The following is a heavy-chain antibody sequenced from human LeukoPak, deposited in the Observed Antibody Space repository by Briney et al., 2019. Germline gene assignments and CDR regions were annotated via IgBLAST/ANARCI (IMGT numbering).Heavy chain of an antibody. Sequence: PSETLSLTCTVSGGSISSYYWSWIRQPPGKGLEWIGYIYYSGSTNYNPSLKSRVTISVDTSKNQFSLKLSSVTAADTAVYHCARSPYYYDSSGYYYYYYGMDVWGQGTTVTVSS. D-gene: IGHD3-22*01. CDR1: GGSISSYY. CDR2: IYYSGST. V-gene: IGHV4-59*01. CDR3: ARSPYYYDSSGYYYYYYGMDV. J-gene: IGHJ6*02.